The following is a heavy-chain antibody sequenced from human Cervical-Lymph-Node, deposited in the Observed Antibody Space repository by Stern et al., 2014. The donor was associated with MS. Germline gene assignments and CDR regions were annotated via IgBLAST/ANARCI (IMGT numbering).Heavy chain of an antibody. V-gene: IGHV4-30-2*01. CDR3: ARGHCSGGTCYFDS. CDR2: IYFTGTT. D-gene: IGHD2-15*01. CDR1: GGSVGSGGYS. J-gene: IGHJ4*01. Sequence: QLQLQESDSRLVKPSQTLSLTCAVSGGSVGSGGYSWNWIRQPAGKGLEWIGNIYFTGTTYNNPSFQSRVTISVDRSKSQFYLNLSSLTAADTAVYYCARGHCSGGTCYFDSWGQGTLVTVSS.